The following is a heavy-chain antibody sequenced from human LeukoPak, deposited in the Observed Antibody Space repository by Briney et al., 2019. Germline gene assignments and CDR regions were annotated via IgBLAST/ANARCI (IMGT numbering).Heavy chain of an antibody. CDR3: ARLEGQYYYYMDV. J-gene: IGHJ6*03. V-gene: IGHV4-34*01. Sequence: PSETLSLTCAVYGGSFSGYYWSWIRQPPGRGLEWIGEINHSGSTNYNPPLKSRVTISVDTSKNQFSLKLSSVTAADTAVYYCARLEGQYYYYMDVWGKGTTVTISS. CDR1: GGSFSGYY. CDR2: INHSGST.